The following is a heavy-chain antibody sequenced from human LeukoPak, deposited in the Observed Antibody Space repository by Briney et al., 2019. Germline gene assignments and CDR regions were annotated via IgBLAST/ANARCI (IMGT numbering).Heavy chain of an antibody. CDR3: ARDRTMVRGVPAFDY. V-gene: IGHV3-66*01. D-gene: IGHD3-10*01. CDR1: GFTVSSNY. CDR2: IYSGGST. J-gene: IGHJ4*02. Sequence: GGSLRLSCAASGFTVSSNYMSWVRQAPGKGLEWVSVIYSGGSTYYADSVKGRFTISRGNSKNTLYLQMNSLRAEDTAVYYCARDRTMVRGVPAFDYWGQGTLVTVSS.